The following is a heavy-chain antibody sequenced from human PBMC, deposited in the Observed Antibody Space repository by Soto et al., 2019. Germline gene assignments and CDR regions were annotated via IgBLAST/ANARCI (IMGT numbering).Heavy chain of an antibody. CDR2: ISAYNGNT. V-gene: IGHV1-18*04. Sequence: ASVKVSCKASGYTFTSYGISWVRQAPGQGLEWMGWISAYNGNTNYAQKLQGRVTMTTDTPTSTAYMELRSLRSDDTAVYYCARAPDINDYSKYSTSDYWGQGNLVTVSS. CDR3: ARAPDINDYSKYSTSDY. D-gene: IGHD4-4*01. J-gene: IGHJ4*02. CDR1: GYTFTSYG.